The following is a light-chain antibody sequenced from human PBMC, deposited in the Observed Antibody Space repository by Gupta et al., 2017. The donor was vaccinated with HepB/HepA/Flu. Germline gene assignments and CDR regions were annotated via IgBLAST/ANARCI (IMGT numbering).Light chain of an antibody. Sequence: EVVMTQSPLSLPVTLGQSASISCKSSQSLVHTDGYIYLNWFHQRPGQSPRRLIYKGSKRDFGVPDRFSGSGSGTDFTLKSSEGEAEDVGVYYCMQGTFWRTFGQGTKVEI. CDR2: KGS. CDR3: MQGTFWRT. J-gene: IGKJ1*01. CDR1: QSLVHTDGYIY. V-gene: IGKV2-30*02.